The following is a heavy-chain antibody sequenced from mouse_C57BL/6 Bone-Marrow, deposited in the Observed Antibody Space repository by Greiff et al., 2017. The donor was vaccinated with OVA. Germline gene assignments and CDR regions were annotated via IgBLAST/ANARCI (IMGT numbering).Heavy chain of an antibody. CDR3: APLITTRGLSYYFDY. D-gene: IGHD1-1*01. J-gene: IGHJ2*01. V-gene: IGHV1-64*01. CDR1: GYTFTSYW. CDR2: IHPNSGST. Sequence: VKLQQPGAELVKPGASVKLSCKASGYTFTSYWMHWVKQRPGQGLEWIGMIHPNSGSTSYNEKFKSKATLTVDKSSSTAYMQLSSLTSEDSAVYYCAPLITTRGLSYYFDYWGQGTTLTVSS.